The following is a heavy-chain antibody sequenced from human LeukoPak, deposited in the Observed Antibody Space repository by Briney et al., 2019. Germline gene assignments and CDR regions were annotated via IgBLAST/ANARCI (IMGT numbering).Heavy chain of an antibody. J-gene: IGHJ4*02. Sequence: SETLSLTCTVSGGSFTSYSWSWIRQPPGKGLEWIGYVYYSGSTIYNPSLKSRVTISVDTSKNQFSLNLSSVTAADTAVYYCARGLMMAVAGRGEFHYWGQGTLVTVSS. D-gene: IGHD6-13*01. V-gene: IGHV4-59*01. CDR1: GGSFTSYS. CDR3: ARGLMMAVAGRGEFHY. CDR2: VYYSGST.